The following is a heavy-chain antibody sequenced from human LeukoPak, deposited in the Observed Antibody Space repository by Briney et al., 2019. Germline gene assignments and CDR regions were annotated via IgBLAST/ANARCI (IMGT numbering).Heavy chain of an antibody. CDR3: ARVRCSSTSCYSHYYGMDV. CDR2: INAGNGNT. J-gene: IGHJ6*04. D-gene: IGHD2-2*01. CDR1: GYTFTSYA. Sequence: ASVKVSCKASGYTFTSYAMHWVRQAPGQRLEWMGWINAGNGNTKYSQKFQGRVTITRDTSASTAYMELSSPRSEDTAVYYCARVRCSSTSCYSHYYGMDVWGKGTTVTVSS. V-gene: IGHV1-3*01.